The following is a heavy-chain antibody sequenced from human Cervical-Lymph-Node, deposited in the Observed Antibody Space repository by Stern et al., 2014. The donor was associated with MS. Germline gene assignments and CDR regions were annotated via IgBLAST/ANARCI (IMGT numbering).Heavy chain of an antibody. D-gene: IGHD3-3*01. CDR2: IYYSGST. CDR1: GGSISSGDYY. V-gene: IGHV4-30-4*01. Sequence: QVQLQESGPGLVKPSQTLSLTCTVSGGSISSGDYYWSWIRQPPGKGLEWIGYIYYSGSTYYNPSLKSRVTISVDTSKNQFSLKLSSVTAADTAVYYCARAFRYYDFWSGYYKYNWFDPWGQGTLVTVSS. J-gene: IGHJ5*02. CDR3: ARAFRYYDFWSGYYKYNWFDP.